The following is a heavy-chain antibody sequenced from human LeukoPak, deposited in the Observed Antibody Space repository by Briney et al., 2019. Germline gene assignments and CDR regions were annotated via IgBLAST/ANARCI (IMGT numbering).Heavy chain of an antibody. V-gene: IGHV4-34*01. J-gene: IGHJ4*02. CDR2: IHPYGDL. Sequence: SETLSLTCAVYGGSCSDYYCSWIRQPPGKGLEWIGEIHPYGDLYYNSSLRSRLTISIDTPKTQFSLRLTSLTAADTAFYCRARGRDRSKAGEHWGQGTLVTVSS. CDR1: GGSCSDYY. D-gene: IGHD2-21*01. CDR3: ARGRDRSKAGEH.